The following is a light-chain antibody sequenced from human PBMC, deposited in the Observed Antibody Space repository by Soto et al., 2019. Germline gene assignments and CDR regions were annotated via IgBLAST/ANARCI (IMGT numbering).Light chain of an antibody. CDR2: GAS. CDR1: QSVNSSY. Sequence: EIVLTQSPGTLSLSPGERATLSCRASQSVNSSYLAWYQQKPGQAPRLLVYGASSRATGIPDRFSGSGYGTDLTLTISRVEPEDFAVYYCQHYGSSPFTFGPGTRVDIK. CDR3: QHYGSSPFT. V-gene: IGKV3-20*01. J-gene: IGKJ3*01.